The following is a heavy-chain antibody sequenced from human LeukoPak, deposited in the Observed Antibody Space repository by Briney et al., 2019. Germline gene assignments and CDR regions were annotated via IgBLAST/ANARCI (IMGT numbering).Heavy chain of an antibody. CDR3: ARSGVGATKDYYYYYYMDV. CDR2: ISGSDGST. V-gene: IGHV3-23*01. D-gene: IGHD1-26*01. CDR1: GFTFSSYG. Sequence: PGGTLRLSCAASGFTFSSYGMSWVRQAPGKGLEWVSAISGSDGSTYYADSVKGRFTISRDNSKNTLYLQMNSLRAEDTAVYYCARSGVGATKDYYYYYYMDVWGKGTTVTISS. J-gene: IGHJ6*03.